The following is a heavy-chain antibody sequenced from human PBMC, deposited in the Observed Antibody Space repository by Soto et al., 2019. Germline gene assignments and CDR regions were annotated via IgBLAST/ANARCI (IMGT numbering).Heavy chain of an antibody. CDR2: ISAYNGNT. CDR1: GYTFTSYG. CDR3: ARRYGSGSQYNWFDP. Sequence: ASVKVSCKDSGYTFTSYGISWVRQAPGQGLEWMGWISAYNGNTNYAQKLQGRVTMTTDTSTSTAYMELRSLRSDDTAVYYCARRYGSGSQYNWFDPWGQGTLVTVSS. V-gene: IGHV1-18*01. D-gene: IGHD3-10*01. J-gene: IGHJ5*02.